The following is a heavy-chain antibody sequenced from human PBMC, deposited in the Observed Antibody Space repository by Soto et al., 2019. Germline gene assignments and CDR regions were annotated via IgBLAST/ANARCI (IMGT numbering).Heavy chain of an antibody. D-gene: IGHD2-15*01. Sequence: QVQLVQSGAEVKKPGSSVKVSCKASGGTFSSYAISWVRQAPGQGLEWMGGIIPIFGTANYAQKFQGRVTITVDESTSTAYMELSSLRSEDTAVYYCARESGYCSGGSCYFLPGIDYWGQGTLGTVSS. CDR2: IIPIFGTA. V-gene: IGHV1-69*12. CDR3: ARESGYCSGGSCYFLPGIDY. CDR1: GGTFSSYA. J-gene: IGHJ4*02.